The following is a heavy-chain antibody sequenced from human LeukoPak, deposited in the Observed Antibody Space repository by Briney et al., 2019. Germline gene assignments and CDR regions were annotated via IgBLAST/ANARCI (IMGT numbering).Heavy chain of an antibody. J-gene: IGHJ4*02. Sequence: GGSLRLSCAASGFTLYHYGMSWVRQAPGKRLEWVSSIHGGDSSGVTTFYADSVKGRFTISRDDAKNSLYLQMNSLRADDTAVYYCARPRDGTTGWYGLDYWGQGTLVTVSS. V-gene: IGHV3-23*01. CDR1: GFTLYHYG. CDR3: ARPRDGTTGWYGLDY. CDR2: IHGGDSSGVTT. D-gene: IGHD6-19*01.